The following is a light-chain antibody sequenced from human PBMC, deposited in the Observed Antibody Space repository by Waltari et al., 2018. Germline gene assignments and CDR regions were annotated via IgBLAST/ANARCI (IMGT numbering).Light chain of an antibody. CDR2: EDV. V-gene: IGLV3-10*01. J-gene: IGLJ2*01. CDR1: ALPKKY. Sequence: SYELTQPPSVSVSPGQTARITCSGDALPKKYAYWYQQKSGQAPVQVIYEDVKRPSGIPVRFSGSSSGTMVTLTISGAQVEDEADYYCYSTDSSGNVQVFGGGTKLTVL. CDR3: YSTDSSGNVQV.